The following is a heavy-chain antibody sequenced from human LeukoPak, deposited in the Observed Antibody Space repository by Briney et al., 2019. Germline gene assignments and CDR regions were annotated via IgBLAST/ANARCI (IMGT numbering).Heavy chain of an antibody. V-gene: IGHV4-31*03. CDR1: GGSISSGGYY. D-gene: IGHD2-15*01. J-gene: IGHJ6*02. CDR2: IYYSGST. CDR3: ARVDIRSGGNYGMDV. Sequence: PSQTLSLTCTVSGGSISSGGYYWSWIRQHPGKGLEWIGYIYYSGSTYYNPSLKSRVTISVDTSNNQFSLTLTSVTAADTAVFHCARVDIRSGGNYGMDVWGQGTTVTVSS.